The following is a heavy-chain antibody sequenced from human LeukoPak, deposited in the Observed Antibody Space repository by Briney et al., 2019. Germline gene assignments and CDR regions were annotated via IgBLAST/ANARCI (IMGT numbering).Heavy chain of an antibody. CDR1: GYTFTIYG. D-gene: IGHD5-24*01. J-gene: IGHJ4*02. CDR2: IIPTFGTA. V-gene: IGHV1-69*13. Sequence: SVTVSCKASGYTFTIYGISWVRQAPGQGLEWMGGIIPTFGTANYAQKFQGRVTITADESTSTAYMELSSLRSEDTAVYYCARGDGYNLYYFDYWGQGTLVTVSS. CDR3: ARGDGYNLYYFDY.